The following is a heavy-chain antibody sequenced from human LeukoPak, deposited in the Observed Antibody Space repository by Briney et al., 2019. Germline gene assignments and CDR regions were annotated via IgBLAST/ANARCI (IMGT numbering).Heavy chain of an antibody. CDR2: IYHSGST. Sequence: SETLSLTCTVSGYSISSGVYWGLIRQPPGKGLEWIGSIYHSGSTYYNLSLKSRVTISVDTSKNQFSLKLTSVTAADTAVYYCARSRRSWSTFDYWGQGTLVTVSS. J-gene: IGHJ4*02. V-gene: IGHV4-38-2*02. D-gene: IGHD6-13*01. CDR1: GYSISSGVY. CDR3: ARSRRSWSTFDY.